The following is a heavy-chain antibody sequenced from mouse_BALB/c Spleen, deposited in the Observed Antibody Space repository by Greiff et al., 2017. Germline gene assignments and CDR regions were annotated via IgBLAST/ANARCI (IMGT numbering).Heavy chain of an antibody. V-gene: IGHV14-3*02. CDR2: IDPANGNT. CDR1: GFNIKDTY. D-gene: IGHD1-1*01. J-gene: IGHJ3*01. Sequence: VQLQQSGAELVKPGASVKLSCTASGFNIKDTYMHWVKQRPEQGLEWIGRIDPANGNTKYDPKFQGKATITADKSSSTAYMELSSLTSEDSAVYYCARGQGSSYPFAYWGQGTLVTVSA. CDR3: ARGQGSSYPFAY.